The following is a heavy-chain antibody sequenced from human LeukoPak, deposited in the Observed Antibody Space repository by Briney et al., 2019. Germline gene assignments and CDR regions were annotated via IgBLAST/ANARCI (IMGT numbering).Heavy chain of an antibody. Sequence: GESLKISCKISGYRLTSNWIGWVRQVPGKGLGRMGLIYPGYSDAKYCPSFQGQVTFSVDASISTAYLQLSGLRASDTAIYYCVRFALSSSLDHWGQGTLVTVSS. J-gene: IGHJ5*02. V-gene: IGHV5-51*01. CDR1: GYRLTSNW. CDR3: VRFALSSSLDH. CDR2: IYPGYSDA. D-gene: IGHD6-13*01.